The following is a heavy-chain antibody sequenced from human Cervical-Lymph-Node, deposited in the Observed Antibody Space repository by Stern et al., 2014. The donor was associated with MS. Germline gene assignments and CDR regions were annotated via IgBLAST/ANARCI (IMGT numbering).Heavy chain of an antibody. J-gene: IGHJ4*02. D-gene: IGHD2-15*01. CDR2: ISSSSSTI. CDR3: ARLYCTGGSCYFGFDS. CDR1: GFTFSPYS. Sequence: VQLEESGGGLVQPGGSLRLSCAASGFTFSPYSMNWVRQAPGKGLEWISYISSSSSTIYYTDSVKGRFTISRDNAKNSLYLQMNSLRAEDTAVYYCARLYCTGGSCYFGFDSWGQGTLVTVSS. V-gene: IGHV3-48*01.